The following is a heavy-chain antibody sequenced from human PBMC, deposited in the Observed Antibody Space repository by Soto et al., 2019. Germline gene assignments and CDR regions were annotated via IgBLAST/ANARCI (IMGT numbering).Heavy chain of an antibody. CDR1: GYTFTSYV. D-gene: IGHD6-13*01. CDR3: ASYREQLVLYGMDV. Sequence: QVQLVQSGAEVKKPGASVKVSCKASGYTFTSYVISWVRQAPGQGLEWMGWISAYNGNTNYAQKLQGRVTMTTDTSTSTAYMELRSLRSDDAAVYYCASYREQLVLYGMDVWGQGTTVTVSS. CDR2: ISAYNGNT. J-gene: IGHJ6*02. V-gene: IGHV1-18*01.